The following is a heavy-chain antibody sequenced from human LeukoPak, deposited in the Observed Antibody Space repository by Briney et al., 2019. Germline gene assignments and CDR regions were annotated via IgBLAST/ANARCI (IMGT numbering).Heavy chain of an antibody. Sequence: SVKVSCKASGGTFISYAISWVRQAPGQGLEWMGGIIPIFGTANYAQKFQGRVTITTDESTSTAYMELSSLRSEDTAVYYCARGAEAYSSSWLTIDYCGQGTLVTVSS. CDR3: ARGAEAYSSSWLTIDY. D-gene: IGHD6-13*01. V-gene: IGHV1-69*05. CDR1: GGTFISYA. CDR2: IIPIFGTA. J-gene: IGHJ4*02.